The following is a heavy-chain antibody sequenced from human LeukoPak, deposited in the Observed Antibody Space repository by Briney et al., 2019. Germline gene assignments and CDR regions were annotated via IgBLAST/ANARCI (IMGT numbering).Heavy chain of an antibody. CDR1: GFVFSNFA. Sequence: PGGSLRLSCGASGFVFSNFALSWVRQAPGKGLEWVSTIIGSSGSTFHAASVKGRFTVSRDNSNNTLFLHMHSLRVEDTAVYYCAKHPGPYGGNPFNSWGLGTLVTDSS. CDR2: IIGSSGST. V-gene: IGHV3-23*01. J-gene: IGHJ4*02. CDR3: AKHPGPYGGNPFNS. D-gene: IGHD4-23*01.